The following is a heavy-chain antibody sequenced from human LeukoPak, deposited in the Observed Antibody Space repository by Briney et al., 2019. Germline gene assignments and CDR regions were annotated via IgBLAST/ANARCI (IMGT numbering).Heavy chain of an antibody. J-gene: IGHJ4*02. V-gene: IGHV3-30-3*01. CDR1: GFTFSTYT. CDR3: ARERYPVVVVAAGILIGDY. Sequence: GGSLRLSCAASGFTFSTYTIHWVRQAPGRGLEWVAVMSFDGSNKYYADSVKGRFTISRDNSKNTLYLQMNSLRAEDTAVYYCARERYPVVVVAAGILIGDYWGQGTLVTVSS. D-gene: IGHD2-15*01. CDR2: MSFDGSNK.